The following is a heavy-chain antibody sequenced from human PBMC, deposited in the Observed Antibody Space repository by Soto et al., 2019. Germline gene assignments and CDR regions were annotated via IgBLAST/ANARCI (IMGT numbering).Heavy chain of an antibody. D-gene: IGHD1-7*01. Sequence: GGSLRLSCAASGFTFSSYGMHWVRQAPGKGLEWVAVISYDGSNKYYADSVKGRFTISRDNSKNTLYLQMNSLRAEDTAVYYCATGTTAVYYYYYGMDVWGQGTTVTVSS. CDR2: ISYDGSNK. J-gene: IGHJ6*02. CDR3: ATGTTAVYYYYYGMDV. V-gene: IGHV3-30*03. CDR1: GFTFSSYG.